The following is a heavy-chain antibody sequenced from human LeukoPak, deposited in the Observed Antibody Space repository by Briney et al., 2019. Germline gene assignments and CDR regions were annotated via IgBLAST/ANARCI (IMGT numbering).Heavy chain of an antibody. V-gene: IGHV3-30*04. CDR2: ISYDGSNK. J-gene: IGHJ3*02. CDR3: ARDGAMVREDAAFDI. D-gene: IGHD3-10*01. CDR1: GFTFSSYA. Sequence: PGGSLRLSCAASGFTFSSYAMHWVRQAPGKGLEWVAVISYDGSNKYYADSVKGRFTISRDNSKNTLYLQMNSLRAEDTAVYYCARDGAMVREDAAFDIWGQGTMVTVSS.